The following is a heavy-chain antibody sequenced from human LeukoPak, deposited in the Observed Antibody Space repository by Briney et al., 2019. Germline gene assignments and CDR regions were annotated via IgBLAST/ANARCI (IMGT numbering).Heavy chain of an antibody. J-gene: IGHJ4*02. V-gene: IGHV1-46*01. CDR3: ARGSGGYIGSSWYYFDY. CDR2: INPSGGST. D-gene: IGHD6-13*01. CDR1: GGTFSSYA. Sequence: ASVKVSCKASGGTFSSYAISWVRQAPGQGLEWMGIINPSGGSTSYAQKFQGRVTMTRDMSTSTVYMELSSLRSEDTAVYYCARGSGGYIGSSWYYFDYWGQGTLVTVSS.